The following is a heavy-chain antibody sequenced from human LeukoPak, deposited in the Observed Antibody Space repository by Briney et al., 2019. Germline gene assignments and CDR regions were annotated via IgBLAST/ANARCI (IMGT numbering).Heavy chain of an antibody. CDR3: ARTLIRCLFDY. CDR2: ITSRSGTI. D-gene: IGHD4-17*01. CDR1: GFSFSSYT. J-gene: IGHJ4*02. V-gene: IGHV3-48*02. Sequence: QAGGSLRLSCLASGFSFSSYTFNWVRQAPGKGLEWVAYITSRSGTIYYADSVRGRFTISRDNAENALYLQMNSLRDEDTAVYYCARTLIRCLFDYWGQGTLVTVSS.